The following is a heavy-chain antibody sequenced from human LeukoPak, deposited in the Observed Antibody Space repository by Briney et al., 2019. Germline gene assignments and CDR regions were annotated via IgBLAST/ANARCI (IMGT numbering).Heavy chain of an antibody. V-gene: IGHV1-46*01. Sequence: ASVKVSWKASGYTFTSYYMHWVRQAPGQGLEWMGIINPSGGSTSYAQKFQGRVTMTRDTSTSTVYMELSSLRSEDTAVYYCARFPPPSGKETYYYGMDVWGQGTTVTVSS. J-gene: IGHJ6*02. CDR2: INPSGGST. D-gene: IGHD3-10*01. CDR1: GYTFTSYY. CDR3: ARFPPPSGKETYYYGMDV.